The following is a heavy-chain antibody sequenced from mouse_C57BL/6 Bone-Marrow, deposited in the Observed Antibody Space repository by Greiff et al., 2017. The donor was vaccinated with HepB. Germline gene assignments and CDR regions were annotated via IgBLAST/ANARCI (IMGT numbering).Heavy chain of an antibody. V-gene: IGHV1-81*01. CDR1: GYTFTSYG. D-gene: IGHD2-2*01. Sequence: VQLQQSGAELARPGASVKLSCKASGYTFTSYGISWVKQRTGQGLEWIGEIYPRSGNTYYNEKFEGKATLTADKSSSTAYMELRSLTSEDSAVYFCARERGYGPFAYWGQGTLVTVSA. CDR3: ARERGYGPFAY. J-gene: IGHJ3*01. CDR2: IYPRSGNT.